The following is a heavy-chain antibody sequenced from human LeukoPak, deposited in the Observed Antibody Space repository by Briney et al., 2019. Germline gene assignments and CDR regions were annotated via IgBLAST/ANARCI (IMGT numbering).Heavy chain of an antibody. CDR3: GRAF. CDR1: GFTFSDCD. V-gene: IGHV3-21*06. Sequence: GGSLRLSCTASGFTFSDCDMNWFRQAPGKGLEWVASISYRSSHIYYADSAKGRFTISRDNAKNSLYLQMNNLRAEDTAAYYCGRAFWGQGTLVTVSS. CDR2: ISYRSSHI. J-gene: IGHJ4*02.